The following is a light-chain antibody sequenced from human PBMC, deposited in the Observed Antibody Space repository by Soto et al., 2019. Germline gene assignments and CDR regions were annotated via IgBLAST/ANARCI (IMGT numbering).Light chain of an antibody. CDR1: SSNIGSNY. CDR3: AAWDDSLSGHYV. J-gene: IGLJ1*01. Sequence: QSVLTQPPSASGIPGQRVTISCSGSSSNIGSNYVYWYQQLPGTAPKLLIYRNNQRPSGVPDRFSGSESGTSASLAISGLRSEDEADYYCAAWDDSLSGHYVFGTGTKVTVL. CDR2: RNN. V-gene: IGLV1-47*01.